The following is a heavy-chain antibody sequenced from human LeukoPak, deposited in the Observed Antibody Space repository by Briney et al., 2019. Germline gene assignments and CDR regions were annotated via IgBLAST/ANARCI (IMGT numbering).Heavy chain of an antibody. Sequence: PGGSLRLSCAASGFSVSNDYMSWVRQAPGEGLEWVSFIYSAGRTYYADSVRGRFTISRDNSKNTLYLQMNSLRAEDTALYYCARSERMTDNGDYAFFDYWGQGTLVTVSS. CDR3: ARSERMTDNGDYAFFDY. D-gene: IGHD4-17*01. V-gene: IGHV3-53*01. CDR1: GFSVSNDY. J-gene: IGHJ4*02. CDR2: IYSAGRT.